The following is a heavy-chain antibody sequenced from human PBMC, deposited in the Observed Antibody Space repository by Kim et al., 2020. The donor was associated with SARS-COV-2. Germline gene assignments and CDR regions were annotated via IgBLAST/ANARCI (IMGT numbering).Heavy chain of an antibody. J-gene: IGHJ4*02. CDR3: ARHVGSSSWSQPVDY. V-gene: IGHV5-51*01. D-gene: IGHD6-13*01. Sequence: PSFQGQVTISADKSISTAYLQWSSLKASDTAMYYCARHVGSSSWSQPVDYWGQGTLVTVSS.